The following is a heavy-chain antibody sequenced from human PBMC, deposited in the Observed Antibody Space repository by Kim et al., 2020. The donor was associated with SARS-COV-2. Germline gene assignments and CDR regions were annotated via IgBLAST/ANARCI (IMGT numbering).Heavy chain of an antibody. J-gene: IGHJ4*02. CDR2: INPKSGGT. D-gene: IGHD3-10*01. CDR3: ARGPPRLWPFEN. CDR1: GHAFTDYY. Sequence: ASVKVSCKASGHAFTDYYIHWVRHAPGQGLEWMGRINPKSGGTSYAQKFRGRVTMTRDTSISIAYMGLSGLRSDDTAVYFCARGPPRLWPFENWGQGTLV. V-gene: IGHV1-2*06.